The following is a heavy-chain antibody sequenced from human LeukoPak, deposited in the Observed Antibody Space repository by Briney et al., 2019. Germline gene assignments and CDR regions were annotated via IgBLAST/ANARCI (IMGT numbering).Heavy chain of an antibody. Sequence: PGRSLRLSCAASGFTFSSYGMHWVRQAPGKGLEWVAVISYDGSNKYYADSVKGRFTISRDNSKNTLYLQMNSLRAEDTAVYYCAKDRGYYDSSGYPIWGQGTMVTVSS. V-gene: IGHV3-30*18. CDR2: ISYDGSNK. CDR3: AKDRGYYDSSGYPI. CDR1: GFTFSSYG. J-gene: IGHJ3*02. D-gene: IGHD3-22*01.